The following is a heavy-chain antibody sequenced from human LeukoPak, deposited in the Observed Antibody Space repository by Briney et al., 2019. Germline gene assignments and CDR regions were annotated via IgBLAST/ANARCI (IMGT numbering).Heavy chain of an antibody. D-gene: IGHD3-16*01. V-gene: IGHV3-64*04. J-gene: IGHJ4*02. Sequence: GGSLRLSCSASGFTFSSYAMRWVRQAPGKGLEYISAISSDGDSTYLTDSVKGRFTISRDNSKNTLYLQMNSLRAEDTAVYYCARDLWDYWGQGTLVTVSS. CDR3: ARDLWDY. CDR2: ISSDGDST. CDR1: GFTFSSYA.